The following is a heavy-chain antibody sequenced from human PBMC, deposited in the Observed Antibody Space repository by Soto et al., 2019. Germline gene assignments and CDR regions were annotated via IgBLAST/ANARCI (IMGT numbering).Heavy chain of an antibody. CDR3: ASDHQFSMPRY. CDR2: IWYDGSNK. Sequence: QVQLVESGGGVVQPGRSLRLSCAASGFTFSSYGMHWVRQAPGKGLEWVAVIWYDGSNKYYADSVKGRFIISRDNSKNTLYLQMNSLRAEDTAVYYCASDHQFSMPRYWGQGTLVTVSS. J-gene: IGHJ4*02. D-gene: IGHD2-2*01. V-gene: IGHV3-33*01. CDR1: GFTFSSYG.